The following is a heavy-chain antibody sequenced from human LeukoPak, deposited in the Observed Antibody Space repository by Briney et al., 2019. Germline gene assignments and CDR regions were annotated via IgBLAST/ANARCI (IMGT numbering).Heavy chain of an antibody. CDR1: GFTFSSYG. D-gene: IGHD5-12*01. J-gene: IGHJ4*02. V-gene: IGHV3-33*01. CDR2: IWNDGSNK. CDR3: ARTPSGYGRVYFDG. Sequence: WRSLRLSCAASGFTFSSYGMHWVRQAPGKGLEWVAVIWNDGSNKYYADPVKGRFTISRENSKNTLFLQMNSLGAEDAAVYCWARTPSGYGRVYFDGWGKRTLVTVSS.